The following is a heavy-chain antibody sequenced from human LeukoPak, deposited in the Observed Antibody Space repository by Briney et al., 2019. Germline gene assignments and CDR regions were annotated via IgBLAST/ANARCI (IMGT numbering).Heavy chain of an antibody. D-gene: IGHD2-2*01. CDR1: GYTFTSYG. CDR3: AREGYCSSTSCYWFDP. CDR2: ISAYNGNT. V-gene: IGHV1-18*04. J-gene: IGHJ5*02. Sequence: ASVKLSCKASGYTFTSYGISWVRQAPGQGLEWMGWISAYNGNTNYAQKLQGRVTMTTDTSTSTAYMELRSLRSDDTAVYYCAREGYCSSTSCYWFDPWGQGTLVTVSS.